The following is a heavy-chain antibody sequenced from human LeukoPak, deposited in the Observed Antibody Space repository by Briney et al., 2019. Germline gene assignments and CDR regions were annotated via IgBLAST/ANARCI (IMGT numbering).Heavy chain of an antibody. CDR3: ARSHIYCSSTSCQTWDYYYGMDV. D-gene: IGHD2-2*01. CDR1: GGTFSSYA. J-gene: IGHJ6*02. Sequence: ASVKVSRKASGGTFSSYAISWVRQAPGQGLEWMGGIIPIFGTANYAQKFQGRVTITADESTSTAYMELSSLRSEDTAVYYCARSHIYCSSTSCQTWDYYYGMDVWGQGTTVTVSS. V-gene: IGHV1-69*01. CDR2: IIPIFGTA.